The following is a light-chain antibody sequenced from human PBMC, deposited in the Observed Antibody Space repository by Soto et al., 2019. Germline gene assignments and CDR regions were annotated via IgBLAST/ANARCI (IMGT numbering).Light chain of an antibody. Sequence: QSALTQPASVSGSPGQSITISCTGTSSDVGSYNLVSWYQQHPGKAPKLIIYEVTKRPSGVSNRFSGSKSGNTASLTISGLQAEDEADYYCCSYAGSSTYVLFGGGTKLTVL. CDR1: SSDVGSYNL. V-gene: IGLV2-23*02. J-gene: IGLJ2*01. CDR3: CSYAGSSTYVL. CDR2: EVT.